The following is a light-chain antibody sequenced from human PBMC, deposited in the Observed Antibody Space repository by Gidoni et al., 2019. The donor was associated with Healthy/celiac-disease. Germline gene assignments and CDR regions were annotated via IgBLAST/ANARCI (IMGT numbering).Light chain of an antibody. J-gene: IGLJ2*01. CDR2: GNS. V-gene: IGLV1-40*01. CDR3: QSYDSSLSASGVV. Sequence: QSVLTHPPPVSGAPGQRSPIPCTGSSSNIGAGYDVHWYQQLPGTAPKLLIYGNSNRPSGVPDRFSGSKSGTSASLAITGLQAEDEADYYCQSYDSSLSASGVVFGGGTKLTVL. CDR1: SSNIGAGYD.